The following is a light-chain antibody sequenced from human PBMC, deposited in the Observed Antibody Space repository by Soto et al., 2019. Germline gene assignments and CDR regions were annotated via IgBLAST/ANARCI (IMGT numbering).Light chain of an antibody. CDR3: QQYGSSPYT. V-gene: IGKV3-20*01. CDR2: GAS. CDR1: QSVRSSY. Sequence: ENVLTQSPGTLSLSPGERATLSCRASQSVRSSYLAWYQQRPGHAPRLLIYGASTRATDIPDRFSGSGSGTDFMLTISSLEPEDFAMFYCQQYGSSPYTFGQGTKLEI. J-gene: IGKJ2*01.